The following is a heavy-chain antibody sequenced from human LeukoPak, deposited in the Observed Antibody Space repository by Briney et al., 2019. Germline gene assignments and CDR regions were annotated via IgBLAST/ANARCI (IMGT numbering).Heavy chain of an antibody. J-gene: IGHJ4*02. CDR3: ARDPPGIVVVVAAPDY. V-gene: IGHV3-30*04. D-gene: IGHD2-15*01. Sequence: PGGSLRLSCAASGFTFSSYAMHWVRQAPGKGLEWVAVISYDGSNKYYADSVKGRFTISRDNSKNTLYLQMNSPRAEDTAVYYCARDPPGIVVVVAAPDYWGQGTLVTVSS. CDR1: GFTFSSYA. CDR2: ISYDGSNK.